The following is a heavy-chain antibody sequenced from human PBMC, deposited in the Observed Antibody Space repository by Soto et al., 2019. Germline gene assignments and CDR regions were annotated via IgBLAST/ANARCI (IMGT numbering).Heavy chain of an antibody. Sequence: EVPLLESGGGLVQPGGSLRLSCAASGFTFSSYAMSWVRQAPGKGLEWVSTISGSGDSTFYADSVKGRFTISRDNSLNSLYLQMDRLRAEDTAVYYCAKDATVGYCSGSGSYWRYWGQGTLVTVSS. V-gene: IGHV3-23*01. D-gene: IGHD3-10*01. J-gene: IGHJ4*02. CDR1: GFTFSSYA. CDR3: AKDATVGYCSGSGSYWRY. CDR2: ISGSGDST.